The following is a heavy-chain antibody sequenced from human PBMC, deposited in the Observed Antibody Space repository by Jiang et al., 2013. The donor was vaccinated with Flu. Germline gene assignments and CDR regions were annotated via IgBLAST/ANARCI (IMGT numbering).Heavy chain of an antibody. CDR3: AREVSAYDFWSGLRSHWFDP. Sequence: SVKVSCKASGYTFTSYDINWVRQATGQGLEWMGWMNPNSGNTGYAQKFQGRVTMTRNTSISTAYMELSSLRSEDTAVYYCAREVSAYDFWSGLRSHWFDPWGQGTLVTVSS. CDR1: GYTFTSYD. J-gene: IGHJ5*02. D-gene: IGHD3-3*01. V-gene: IGHV1-8*01. CDR2: MNPNSGNT.